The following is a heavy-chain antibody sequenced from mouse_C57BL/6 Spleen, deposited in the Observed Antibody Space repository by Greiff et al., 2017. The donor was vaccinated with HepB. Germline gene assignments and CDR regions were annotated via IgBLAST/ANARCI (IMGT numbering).Heavy chain of an antibody. J-gene: IGHJ2*01. V-gene: IGHV14-1*01. CDR3: STREETLLFDY. CDR2: IDPEDGDT. Sequence: VHVKQSGAELVRPGASVQLSCTASGFNIKDYYMHWVKQRPEQGLEWIGRIDPEDGDTEDAPKFQGKATMTADTSSNTAYLQLSSLTSEDTADYYCSTREETLLFDYLGQGTTLTVAA. CDR1: GFNIKDYY.